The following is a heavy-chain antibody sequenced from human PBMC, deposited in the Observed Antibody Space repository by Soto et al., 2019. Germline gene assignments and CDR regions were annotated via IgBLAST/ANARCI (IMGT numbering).Heavy chain of an antibody. CDR2: IYYSGST. CDR3: ARLHGYCISSSCHGHYAMDV. V-gene: IGHV4-39*01. Sequence: SETLSLTCIVSGCSISSSSYYCGWIRQPPGKGLEWIGSIYYSGSTYYNPSLKSRVTISVDTSKNQFSLKVTSVTAADTAVYYCARLHGYCISSSCHGHYAMDVWGQGTTVT. D-gene: IGHD2-2*01. CDR1: GCSISSSSYY. J-gene: IGHJ6*02.